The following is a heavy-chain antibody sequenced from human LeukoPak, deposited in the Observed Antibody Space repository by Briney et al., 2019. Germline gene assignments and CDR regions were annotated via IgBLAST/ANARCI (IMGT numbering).Heavy chain of an antibody. CDR3: ARGHFRGRALNAFDI. CDR1: GGSFSSYY. J-gene: IGHJ3*02. D-gene: IGHD1-26*01. V-gene: IGHV4-34*01. Sequence: PSETLSLTCAVYGGSFSSYYWSWIRQPPGKGLEWIEEINHSGSTNYNPSLKSRVTISVDTSKNQFSLKLSSVTAADTAVYYCARGHFRGRALNAFDIWGQGTMVTASS. CDR2: INHSGST.